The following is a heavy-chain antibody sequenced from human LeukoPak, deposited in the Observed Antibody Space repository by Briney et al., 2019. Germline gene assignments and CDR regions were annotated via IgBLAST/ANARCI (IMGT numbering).Heavy chain of an antibody. J-gene: IGHJ6*03. CDR1: GFSFSDFY. V-gene: IGHV3-11*01. D-gene: IGHD2-2*01. CDR3: ARDSAPAATYYMDV. Sequence: GGSLRLSCAASGFSFSDFYMSWIRQTPGKGLEWISYIGKNGNLVDYADSVKGRFTVSRDNTKNLMFLQMNSLRAEDTAVYYCARDSAPAATYYMDVWGKGTTVTVSS. CDR2: IGKNGNLV.